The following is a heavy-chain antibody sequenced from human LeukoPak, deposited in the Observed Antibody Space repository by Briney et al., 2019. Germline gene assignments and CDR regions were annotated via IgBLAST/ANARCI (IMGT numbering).Heavy chain of an antibody. CDR2: IYHSGST. Sequence: SETLSLTCSVSGYSISSGYYWAWIRQPPGKGLEWIGYIYHSGSTYYNPSLKSRVTISVDTSKNQFSLRLSSATAADTAVYYCARHRLRQIDYWGQGTLVTVSS. D-gene: IGHD3-16*01. J-gene: IGHJ4*02. CDR1: GYSISSGYY. CDR3: ARHRLRQIDY. V-gene: IGHV4-38-2*02.